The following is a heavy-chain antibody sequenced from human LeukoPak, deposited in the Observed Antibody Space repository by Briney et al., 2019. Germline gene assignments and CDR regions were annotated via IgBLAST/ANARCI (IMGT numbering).Heavy chain of an antibody. D-gene: IGHD3-22*01. CDR1: GGSISSSSYY. CDR3: ARWRDDSPLYYMDV. Sequence: KTSETLSLTCTVSGGSISSSSYYWGWIRQPPGKGLEWIGSIYYSGSTYYNPSLKSRVTISVDTSKNQFSLKLSSVTAADTAVYYCARWRDDSPLYYMDVWGKGTTVTVSS. V-gene: IGHV4-39*07. CDR2: IYYSGST. J-gene: IGHJ6*03.